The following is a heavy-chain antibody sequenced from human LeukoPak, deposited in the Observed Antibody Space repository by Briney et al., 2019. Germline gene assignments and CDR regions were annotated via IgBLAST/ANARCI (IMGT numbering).Heavy chain of an antibody. Sequence: SVKVSCKVSGYTLTELSMHWVRQAPGKGLEWMGGIIPIFGTANYAQKFQGRVTITADESTSTAYMELSSLRSEDTAVYYCARDHDVYYDSSGGKFDYWGQGTLVTVSS. CDR1: GYTLTELS. V-gene: IGHV1-69*13. J-gene: IGHJ4*02. CDR2: IIPIFGTA. D-gene: IGHD3-22*01. CDR3: ARDHDVYYDSSGGKFDY.